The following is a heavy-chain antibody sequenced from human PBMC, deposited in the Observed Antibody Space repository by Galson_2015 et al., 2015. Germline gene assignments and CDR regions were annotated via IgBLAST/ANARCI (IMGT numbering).Heavy chain of an antibody. V-gene: IGHV1-18*04. CDR1: GYTFTSYG. Sequence: SVKVSCKASGYTFTSYGISWVRQAPGQGLEWMGWISVYNGNTNYAQNLLGRVTMTTDTSTSTAYMEVRSLRSDDTAVYYCARDVRYYDRGGPPGYWGQGTLVTVSS. J-gene: IGHJ4*02. CDR2: ISVYNGNT. CDR3: ARDVRYYDRGGPPGY. D-gene: IGHD3-16*01.